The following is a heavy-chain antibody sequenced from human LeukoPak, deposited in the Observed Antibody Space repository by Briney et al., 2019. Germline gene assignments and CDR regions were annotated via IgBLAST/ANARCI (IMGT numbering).Heavy chain of an antibody. CDR1: GFTFSSYV. V-gene: IGHV3-30*18. Sequence: GGSLRLSCAASGFTFSSYVMHWVCQAPGKGLEWVAIISYDGSNKYYADSVKGRFTISRDNSKNTLYLQMNSLRAEDTAVYYCANGYCTNGVCYPYYYYYMDVWGKGTTVTVSS. CDR2: ISYDGSNK. D-gene: IGHD2-8*01. J-gene: IGHJ6*03. CDR3: ANGYCTNGVCYPYYYYYMDV.